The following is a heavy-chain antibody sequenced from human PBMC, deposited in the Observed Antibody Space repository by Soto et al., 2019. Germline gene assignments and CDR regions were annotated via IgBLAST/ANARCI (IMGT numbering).Heavy chain of an antibody. V-gene: IGHV5-51*01. CDR1: GYSFTSYW. CDR2: IYPGDSDT. D-gene: IGHD3-9*01. J-gene: IGHJ6*02. CDR3: ARDRYFDWLSQPIYGIDV. Sequence: PGESLKISCKGSGYSFTSYWIGWVRQMPGKGLEWMGIIYPGDSDTRYSPSFQGQVTISADKSISTAYLQWSSLKASDTAMYYCARDRYFDWLSQPIYGIDVWGQGATVTVSS.